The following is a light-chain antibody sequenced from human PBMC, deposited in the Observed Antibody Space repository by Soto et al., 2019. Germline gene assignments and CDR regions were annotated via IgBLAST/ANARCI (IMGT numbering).Light chain of an antibody. CDR2: EVT. V-gene: IGLV2-14*01. CDR1: SGDIGSYNR. CDR3: SSYTNINTRACV. J-gene: IGLJ1*01. Sequence: QSVLTQPASVSGSPGQSITISCTGTSGDIGSYNRVSWYQQHPGKAPKLIIYEVTDRPSGVSNRFSGSKSGNTASLTISGLQAEDAAEYYCSSYTNINTRACVFGPGTKLTVL.